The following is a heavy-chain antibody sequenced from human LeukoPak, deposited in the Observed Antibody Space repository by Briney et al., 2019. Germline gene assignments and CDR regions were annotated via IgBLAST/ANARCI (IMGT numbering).Heavy chain of an antibody. CDR3: ARGFSPTYIFMVF. J-gene: IGHJ4*02. CDR2: IDPSSDSA. V-gene: IGHV1-46*01. Sequence: ASVKVSCKTSGYTFTNYYVHWVRQAPGQGLEWMGIIDPSSDSASYAQKFQDRVTMTRDTSTSTVYMELSSLRSEDTALYYCARGFSPTYIFMVFWGQGTLATVSS. CDR1: GYTFTNYY. D-gene: IGHD3/OR15-3a*01.